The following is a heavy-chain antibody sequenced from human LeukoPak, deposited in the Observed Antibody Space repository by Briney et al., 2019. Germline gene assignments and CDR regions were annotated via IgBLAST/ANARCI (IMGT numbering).Heavy chain of an antibody. CDR3: ARVSSWYISYYFDY. J-gene: IGHJ4*02. V-gene: IGHV4-31*03. Sequence: SETLSLTCTVSGGSISSGGYYWSWMRQHPGKGWEWIGYIYYSGSTYYNPSLKSRVTISVDTSKNQFSLKLSSVTAADTAMYYCARVSSWYISYYFDYWGQGTLVTVSS. CDR1: GGSISSGGYY. D-gene: IGHD6-13*01. CDR2: IYYSGST.